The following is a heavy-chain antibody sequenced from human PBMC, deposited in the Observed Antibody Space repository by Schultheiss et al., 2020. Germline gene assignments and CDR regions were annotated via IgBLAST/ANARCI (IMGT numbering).Heavy chain of an antibody. Sequence: ETLSLTCAVYGGSFSGYYWSWIRQPPGKGLEWVGRIKSKTDGGTTDYAAPVKGRFTISRDDSKNTLYLQMNSLKTEDTAVYYCTTAPFDYFPSFDYWGQGTLVTVSS. D-gene: IGHD2/OR15-2a*01. CDR2: IKSKTDGGTT. CDR1: GGSFSGYY. J-gene: IGHJ4*02. CDR3: TTAPFDYFPSFDY. V-gene: IGHV3-15*07.